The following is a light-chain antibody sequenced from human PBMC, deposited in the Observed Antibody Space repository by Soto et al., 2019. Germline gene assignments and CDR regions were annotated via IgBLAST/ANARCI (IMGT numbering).Light chain of an antibody. J-gene: IGKJ1*01. CDR1: QAIRYE. CDR2: AAS. Sequence: AIQMTQSPASLSASLGDRVTITCRASQAIRYELAWYQHKPGKAPKLLIYAASSLQSGVPSRFSGSGSGTDFTLTISSLQPEDFESYYCLQDYISPWTFGQGTKVDIK. CDR3: LQDYISPWT. V-gene: IGKV1-6*01.